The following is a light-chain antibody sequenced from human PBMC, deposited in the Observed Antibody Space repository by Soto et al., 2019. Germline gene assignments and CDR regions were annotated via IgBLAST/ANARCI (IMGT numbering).Light chain of an antibody. CDR3: QQYNNWPRT. CDR2: GAS. V-gene: IGKV3-15*01. CDR1: QSVSSN. J-gene: IGKJ1*01. Sequence: EIVMTQSPATLSVSPGERATLSCRASQSVSSNLAWYQQKPGQAPRLLIYGASTRATGFPATFSASGSGTEFTLTISSLQSEDFAVYYCQQYNNWPRTFGQGTKVEVK.